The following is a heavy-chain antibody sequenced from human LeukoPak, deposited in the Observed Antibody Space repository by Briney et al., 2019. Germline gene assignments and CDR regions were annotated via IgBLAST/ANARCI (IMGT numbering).Heavy chain of an antibody. CDR1: GFTFSSYA. V-gene: IGHV3-23*01. D-gene: IGHD5-24*01. J-gene: IGHJ4*02. CDR2: ISGCGGST. Sequence: TGGSLRLSCAASGFTFSSYAMSWVRQAPGKGLEWVSAISGCGGSTYYADSVKGRFTISRDNSKNTLYLQMNSLRAEDTAVYYCAKDPRGDGYNLDYFDYWGQGTLVTVSS. CDR3: AKDPRGDGYNLDYFDY.